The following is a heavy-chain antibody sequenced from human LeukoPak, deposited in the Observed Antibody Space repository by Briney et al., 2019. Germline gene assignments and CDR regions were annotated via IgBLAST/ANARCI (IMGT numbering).Heavy chain of an antibody. V-gene: IGHV3-23*01. CDR2: ISGSGGST. CDR3: AKGFRTVIYWYFDL. CDR1: GGSISSST. J-gene: IGHJ2*01. Sequence: ETLSLTCTVSGGSISSSTFYWGWIRQPPGKGLEWVSAISGSGGSTYYADSVKGRFTISRDNSKNTLYLQMNSLRAEDTAVYYCAKGFRTVIYWYFDLWGRGTLVTVSS. D-gene: IGHD4-11*01.